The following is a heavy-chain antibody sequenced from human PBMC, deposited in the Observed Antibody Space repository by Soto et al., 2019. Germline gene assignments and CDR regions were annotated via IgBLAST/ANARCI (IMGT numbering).Heavy chain of an antibody. V-gene: IGHV3-30*18. CDR1: GFTFSSYG. D-gene: IGHD6-13*01. J-gene: IGHJ6*02. Sequence: QSGGSLRLSCAASGFTFSSYGMHWVRQAPGKGLEWVAVISYDGSNKYYADSVKGRFTISRDNSKNTLYLQMNSLRAEDTAVYYCAKDHGADSSSWPYYYYYGMDVWGQGTTVTVSS. CDR2: ISYDGSNK. CDR3: AKDHGADSSSWPYYYYYGMDV.